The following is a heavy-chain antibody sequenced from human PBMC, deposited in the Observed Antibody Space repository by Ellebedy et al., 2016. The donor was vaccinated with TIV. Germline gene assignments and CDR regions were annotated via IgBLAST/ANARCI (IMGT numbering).Heavy chain of an antibody. CDR1: GFTFSSYA. V-gene: IGHV3-30*04. Sequence: GESLKISXAASGFTFSSYAVHWVRQAPGKGLEWVAVISYDGSNKYYADSVKGRFTISRDNSKNTLYLQMNSLRAEDTAVYYCAQIHTAMVPFDYWGQGTLVTVSS. J-gene: IGHJ4*02. CDR3: AQIHTAMVPFDY. CDR2: ISYDGSNK. D-gene: IGHD5-18*01.